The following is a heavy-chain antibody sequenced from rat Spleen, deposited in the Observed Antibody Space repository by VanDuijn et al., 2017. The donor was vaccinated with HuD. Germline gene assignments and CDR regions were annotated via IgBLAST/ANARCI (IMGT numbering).Heavy chain of an antibody. J-gene: IGHJ3*01. Sequence: QVQLKESGPGLVQPSQTLSLTCTVSGLSLTSDGVSWVRQPPGKGLEWIAAVSSGGNTYYDSTLKSRLSISRDTSKSQVFLKMNSLQTEDTATYYCAREGDWGQGTLVTVSS. CDR3: AREGD. CDR2: VSSGGNT. V-gene: IGHV2S12*01. CDR1: GLSLTSDG. D-gene: IGHD1-11*01.